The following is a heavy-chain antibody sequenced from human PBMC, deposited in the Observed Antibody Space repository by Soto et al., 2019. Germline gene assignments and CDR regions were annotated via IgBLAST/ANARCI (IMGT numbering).Heavy chain of an antibody. CDR3: ARGGGSNWGSHFDD. V-gene: IGHV4-31*03. J-gene: IGHJ4*02. CDR2: IYFSGST. D-gene: IGHD7-27*01. Sequence: EQLLESGPGLVKPSQTLSLTCTVSAGSINTGGYYWSWLRQHPGKGLEWIGYIYFSGSTYSNPSLKSRVTISIDTSKNQFSLNVSSVTAADTAVYYCARGGGSNWGSHFDDWGQGTLITVSS. CDR1: AGSINTGGYY.